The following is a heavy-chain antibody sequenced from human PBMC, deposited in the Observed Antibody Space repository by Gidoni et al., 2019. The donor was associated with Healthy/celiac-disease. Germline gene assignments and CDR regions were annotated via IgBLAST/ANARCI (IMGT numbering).Heavy chain of an antibody. CDR3: ARTHSLCWYFDY. V-gene: IGHV4-34*01. D-gene: IGHD2-21*01. Sequence: QVQLQQWGAGLLKPSETLSLTCAVYGGSFCGYYWSWIRRPPGKWLASIGEINHSGSTNSNPPPKSRVTISVATSNNQFSLKLSSVTAADTAVYYCARTHSLCWYFDYWGHGTLVTVSS. CDR2: INHSGST. CDR1: GGSFCGYY. J-gene: IGHJ4*01.